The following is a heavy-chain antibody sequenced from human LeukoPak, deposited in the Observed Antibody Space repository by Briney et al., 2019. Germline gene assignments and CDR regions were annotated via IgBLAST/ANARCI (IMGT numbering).Heavy chain of an antibody. Sequence: GESLKISCKGSGYNFTSYWIGWVRQMPGKGLEWMGIIYPGDSDTRYSPSLQGQVTISADKSISTAYLQWRSLKASDTAMYYCARHSRDNYYGWGSYYNDYWGQGTLVTVSS. V-gene: IGHV5-51*01. CDR3: ARHSRDNYYGWGSYYNDY. CDR2: IYPGDSDT. J-gene: IGHJ4*02. CDR1: GYNFTSYW. D-gene: IGHD3-10*01.